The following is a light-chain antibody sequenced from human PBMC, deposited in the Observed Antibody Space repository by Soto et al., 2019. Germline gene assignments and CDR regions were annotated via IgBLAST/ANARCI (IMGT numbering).Light chain of an antibody. V-gene: IGLV1-44*01. CDR3: SAWDYSLNGWV. J-gene: IGLJ3*02. CDR1: SSNIGGET. Sequence: QSVLTQPPSASGSPGQRVTISCSGSSSNIGGETVNWYQQVPGTAPKLLIYGKTQRPSGVPDRFSGSKSGTSVSLAISGLESEDEAEYYCSAWDYSLNGWVFGGGTKLTVL. CDR2: GKT.